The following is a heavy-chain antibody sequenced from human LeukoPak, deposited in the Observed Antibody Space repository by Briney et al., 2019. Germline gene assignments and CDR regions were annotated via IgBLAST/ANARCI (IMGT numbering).Heavy chain of an antibody. CDR2: ISGDGGST. CDR3: AKVWGSGIVAGSFDY. J-gene: IGHJ4*02. V-gene: IGHV3-43*02. Sequence: WIRQPPGKGLEWVSLISGDGGSTYYADSVKGRFTISRDNSKNSLYLQMNSLRAEDTALYYCAKVWGSGIVAGSFDYWGQGTLVTVSS. D-gene: IGHD5-12*01.